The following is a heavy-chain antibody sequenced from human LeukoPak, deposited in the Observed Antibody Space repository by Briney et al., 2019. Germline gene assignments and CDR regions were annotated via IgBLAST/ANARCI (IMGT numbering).Heavy chain of an antibody. Sequence: LRLSCAASGFTLSSYAMSWVRQPPGKALEWLALIDWDDDKYYSTSLKTRLTISKDTSKNQVVLTMTNMDPVDTATYYCARIRRDGYKNSYYFDYWGQGTLVTVSS. V-gene: IGHV2-70*20. CDR2: IDWDDDK. CDR3: ARIRRDGYKNSYYFDY. J-gene: IGHJ4*02. D-gene: IGHD5-24*01. CDR1: GFTLSSYAM.